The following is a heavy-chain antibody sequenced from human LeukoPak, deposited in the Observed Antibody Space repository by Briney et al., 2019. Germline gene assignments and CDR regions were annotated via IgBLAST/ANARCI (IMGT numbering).Heavy chain of an antibody. V-gene: IGHV4-59*08. Sequence: KPSETLSLTCTVSGGSISSYYWSWIRQPPGKGLEWIGYIYYSGSTNYNPSLKSRVTISVDTSKNQFSLKLTSVTAADTAVYYCARHSIDVSPLVATLTWFDPWGQGTLVTVSS. J-gene: IGHJ5*02. CDR2: IYYSGST. CDR3: ARHSIDVSPLVATLTWFDP. CDR1: GGSISSYY. D-gene: IGHD1-26*01.